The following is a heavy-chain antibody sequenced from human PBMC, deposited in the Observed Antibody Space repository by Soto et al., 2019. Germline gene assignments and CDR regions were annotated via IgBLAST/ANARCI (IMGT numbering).Heavy chain of an antibody. V-gene: IGHV1-69*13. J-gene: IGHJ4*02. D-gene: IGHD3-9*01. CDR2: IIPIFGTA. CDR1: GGTFSSYA. CDR3: ARGLDYDILTGYSPQFDY. Sequence: SVKVSCKASGGTFSSYAISWVRQAPGQGLEWMGGIIPIFGTANYAQKFQGRVTITADESTSTAYMELSSLRSEDTAVYYCARGLDYDILTGYSPQFDYWGQGTLVTVSS.